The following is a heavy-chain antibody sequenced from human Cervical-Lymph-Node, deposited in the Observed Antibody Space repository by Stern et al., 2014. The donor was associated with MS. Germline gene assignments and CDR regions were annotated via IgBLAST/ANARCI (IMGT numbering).Heavy chain of an antibody. Sequence: QVQLVQSGTEVKKPRASVKVSCKASGDTFGTYGVNWVRQAPGQRLEWLGWISGSKGNTNYAQRLQGRVTLTTDTSTTTAYMELRSLRSDDTAVYYCAIMGTNGIDVWGQGTTVTVSS. CDR2: ISGSKGNT. D-gene: IGHD5-18*01. CDR3: AIMGTNGIDV. V-gene: IGHV1-18*01. J-gene: IGHJ6*02. CDR1: GDTFGTYG.